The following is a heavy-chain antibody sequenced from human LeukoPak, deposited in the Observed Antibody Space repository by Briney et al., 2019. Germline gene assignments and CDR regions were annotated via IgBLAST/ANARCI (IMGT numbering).Heavy chain of an antibody. D-gene: IGHD3-10*01. Sequence: PGGSLRLSCAASGFTFSSYSMNWVRQAPGKGLEWVANIKQDGSEKYYVDSVKGRFTISRDNAKNSLYLQMNSLRAEDTAVYYCARVRFGDYWGQGTLVTVSS. CDR3: ARVRFGDY. CDR1: GFTFSSYS. CDR2: IKQDGSEK. J-gene: IGHJ4*02. V-gene: IGHV3-7*01.